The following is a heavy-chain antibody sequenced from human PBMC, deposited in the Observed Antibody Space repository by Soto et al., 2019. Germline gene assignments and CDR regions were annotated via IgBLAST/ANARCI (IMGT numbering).Heavy chain of an antibody. CDR1: GGTFSSYA. J-gene: IGHJ6*02. D-gene: IGHD2-21*02. CDR2: IIPIIGTA. Sequence: ASVKVSCKASGGTFSSYAISWVRQAPGQGLEWMGGIIPIIGTANYAQKFQGRVTITADKSTSTAYMELSSLRSEDPPVYYCARAPGHIGVGTASPYGKDVRGQGTTVTVAS. V-gene: IGHV1-69*06. CDR3: ARAPGHIGVGTASPYGKDV.